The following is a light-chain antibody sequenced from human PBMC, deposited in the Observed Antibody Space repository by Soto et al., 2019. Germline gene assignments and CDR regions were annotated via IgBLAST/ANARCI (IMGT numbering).Light chain of an antibody. J-gene: IGKJ2*03. CDR3: QQYNTWYS. Sequence: DIPMTQSPSTLSASLGDRVTITCRASQTISQWLDWYQQKPGKAPKLLIYDASSLETGVPSRFSGSGSGTEFDLTISSLQPDDFATYYCQQYNTWYSFGQGTKLEVK. V-gene: IGKV1-5*01. CDR1: QTISQW. CDR2: DAS.